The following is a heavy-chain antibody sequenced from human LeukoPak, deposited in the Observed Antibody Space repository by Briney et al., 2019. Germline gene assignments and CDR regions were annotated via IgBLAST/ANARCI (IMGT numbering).Heavy chain of an antibody. Sequence: PGGSLRLSCAASGFTFSSYGMTWVRQAPGKGLEWVSSISGSGGGTYYADSVRGRFTISRDNSKTTLYLQMNSLTADDTAIYYCAKIRDDYGSDYWGQGTLVTVSS. CDR3: AKIRDDYGSDY. CDR2: ISGSGGGT. CDR1: GFTFSSYG. J-gene: IGHJ4*02. D-gene: IGHD4-17*01. V-gene: IGHV3-23*01.